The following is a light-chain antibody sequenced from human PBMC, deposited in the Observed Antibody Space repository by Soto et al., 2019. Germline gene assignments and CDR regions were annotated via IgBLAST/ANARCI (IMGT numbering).Light chain of an antibody. CDR3: QRYSHWRT. V-gene: IGKV3-15*01. CDR1: QSIDSD. Sequence: EIMMTQSPANVSVFPGERATLSCRASQSIDSDLAWYQQKPGHVLRLLIYGASTRATGVPARFSGSGSGTEFTLSISSLQSVDFAVYYCQRYSHWRTFGPGTKVEIK. J-gene: IGKJ1*01. CDR2: GAS.